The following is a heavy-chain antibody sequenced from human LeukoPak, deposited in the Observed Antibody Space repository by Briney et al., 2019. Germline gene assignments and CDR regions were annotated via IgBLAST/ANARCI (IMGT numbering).Heavy chain of an antibody. D-gene: IGHD3-10*01. CDR3: AKDRRAGSYDY. CDR2: ISGSGGST. CDR1: GFSFSNYA. J-gene: IGHJ4*02. V-gene: IGHV3-23*01. Sequence: GGSLRLSCAASGFSFSNYAMSWVRQAPGKGLEWVSAISGSGGSTYYADSVKGRFTISRDNSKNTLYLQMNSLRAEDTAVYYCAKDRRAGSYDYWGQGTLVTVSS.